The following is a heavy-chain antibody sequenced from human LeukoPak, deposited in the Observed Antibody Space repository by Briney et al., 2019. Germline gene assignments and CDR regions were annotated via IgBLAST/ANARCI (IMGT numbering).Heavy chain of an antibody. Sequence: SXXLSLTCAVSGGSINTYYWNWIRQTPGKGLEWIGSIYYSGRTNYNPSLKRRVTISVDKYKNQFSLRLTYMNAADTDIYYYTREIRGVNYGNYGHWFDPWGQGTLVTVSS. CDR1: GGSINTYY. D-gene: IGHD3-10*01. V-gene: IGHV4-59*01. CDR3: TREIRGVNYGNYGHWFDP. J-gene: IGHJ5*02. CDR2: IYYSGRT.